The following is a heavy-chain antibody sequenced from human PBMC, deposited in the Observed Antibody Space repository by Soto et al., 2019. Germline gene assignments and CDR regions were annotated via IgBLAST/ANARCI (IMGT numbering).Heavy chain of an antibody. Sequence: QVQLVESGGGVVQPGRSLRLSCAASGFTFSSYGMHWVRQAPGKGLEWVAVISYDGSNKYYADSVKGRFTISRDNSKNTLYLQMNSLRAEDTAVYYCAKDLAPIRQVGYYYYYGMDVWGQGTTVTVSS. CDR2: ISYDGSNK. CDR3: AKDLAPIRQVGYYYYYGMDV. V-gene: IGHV3-30*18. D-gene: IGHD1-26*01. J-gene: IGHJ6*02. CDR1: GFTFSSYG.